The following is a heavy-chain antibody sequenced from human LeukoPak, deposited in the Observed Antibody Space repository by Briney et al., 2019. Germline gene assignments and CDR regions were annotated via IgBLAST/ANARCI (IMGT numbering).Heavy chain of an antibody. J-gene: IGHJ3*02. V-gene: IGHV1-69*01. CDR2: IIPTLGAA. D-gene: IGHD3-16*01. Sequence: ASVKVSCKASGGSFSNYAISWVRQAPGQGLEWMGGIIPTLGAADYPQKFQDRVTITADESTRTAYMELNSLRSEDTALYYCARSQERGIMDDAFETWGQGTLVTVSS. CDR3: ARSQERGIMDDAFET. CDR1: GGSFSNYA.